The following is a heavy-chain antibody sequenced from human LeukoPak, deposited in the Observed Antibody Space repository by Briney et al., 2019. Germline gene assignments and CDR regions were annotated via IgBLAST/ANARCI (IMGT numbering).Heavy chain of an antibody. CDR2: IRYDGSNP. J-gene: IGHJ4*02. D-gene: IGHD3-22*01. Sequence: GGSLGLSCAASGFIFSSFGMHWVRQAPGKGLEWVAFIRYDGSNPYYADSVKGRFTISRDNAKNTLYLQMNSLRVEETAVYYCAKDPQYYESSGYADYWGQGTPVTVSS. CDR1: GFIFSSFG. V-gene: IGHV3-30*02. CDR3: AKDPQYYESSGYADY.